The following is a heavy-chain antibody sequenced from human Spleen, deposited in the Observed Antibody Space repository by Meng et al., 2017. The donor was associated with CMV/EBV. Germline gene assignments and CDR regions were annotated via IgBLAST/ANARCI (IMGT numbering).Heavy chain of an antibody. CDR2: INHSGST. J-gene: IGHJ6*02. V-gene: IGHV4-34*01. CDR3: YRGGYSSSWPPQFNYYYYGMDV. CDR1: GGSFSGYY. D-gene: IGHD6-13*01. Sequence: SETLSLTCAVYGGSFSGYYWSWIRQPPGKGLEWIGEINHSGSTNYNPSLKSRVTISVDKSKNQFSLKLSSVTAADTAVYYCYRGGYSSSWPPQFNYYYYGMDVWGQGTTVTVSS.